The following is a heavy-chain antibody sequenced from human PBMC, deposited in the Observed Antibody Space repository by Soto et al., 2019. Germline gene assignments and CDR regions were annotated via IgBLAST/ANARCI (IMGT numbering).Heavy chain of an antibody. V-gene: IGHV4-59*01. D-gene: IGHD3-22*01. CDR1: GASMSIYY. CDR3: ATVPYYYDSSGYYYPQGHFDY. Sequence: PSETLSLTCIVSGASMSIYYWRWIRHPPGKGLEWIGYMYYSGSTNYNPSLKSRVTISLDTSKNQFSLKLTSVTAADTAVYYCATVPYYYDSSGYYYPQGHFDYWGQGTLVTVSS. J-gene: IGHJ4*02. CDR2: MYYSGST.